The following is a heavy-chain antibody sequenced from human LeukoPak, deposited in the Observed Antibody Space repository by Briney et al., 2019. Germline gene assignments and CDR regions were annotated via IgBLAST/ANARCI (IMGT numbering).Heavy chain of an antibody. V-gene: IGHV4-39*07. J-gene: IGHJ5*02. Sequence: PSETLSLTCTVSGGSISSSSYYWGWIRQPPGKGLEWIGSIYYSGSTYYNPSLKSRVTISVDTSKNQFSLKLSSVTAADTAVYYCARGRRVWQQLGGFDPWGQGTLVTVSS. CDR1: GGSISSSSYY. CDR2: IYYSGST. CDR3: ARGRRVWQQLGGFDP. D-gene: IGHD6-13*01.